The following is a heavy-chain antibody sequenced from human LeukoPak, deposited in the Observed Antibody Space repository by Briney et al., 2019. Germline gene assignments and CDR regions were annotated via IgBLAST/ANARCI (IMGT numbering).Heavy chain of an antibody. Sequence: GESLQISCQGSGYSFTSYWIGWVRQMPGKGLEWMGIIYPGDSDTRYSPSFQGQVTISADKSISTAYLQWSSLKASDTAMYYCARHGGGYYDFWSGYWSEYYFDYWGQGTLVTVSS. D-gene: IGHD3-3*01. J-gene: IGHJ4*02. CDR3: ARHGGGYYDFWSGYWSEYYFDY. CDR2: IYPGDSDT. V-gene: IGHV5-51*01. CDR1: GYSFTSYW.